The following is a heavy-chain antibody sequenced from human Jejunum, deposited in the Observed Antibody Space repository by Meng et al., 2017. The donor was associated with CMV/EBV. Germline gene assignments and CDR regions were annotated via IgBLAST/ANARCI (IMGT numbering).Heavy chain of an antibody. D-gene: IGHD6-6*01. CDR2: IYHSGTA. J-gene: IGHJ5*02. Sequence: YSISSGYYWGWIRQPPGKGLEWIGSIYHSGTAYYNPSLRSRITISVDTSQNQFSLKLNSVTATDTALYYCARGASIASRNNWFDPWGQGTLVTVSS. V-gene: IGHV4-38-2*02. CDR1: YSISSGYY. CDR3: ARGASIASRNNWFDP.